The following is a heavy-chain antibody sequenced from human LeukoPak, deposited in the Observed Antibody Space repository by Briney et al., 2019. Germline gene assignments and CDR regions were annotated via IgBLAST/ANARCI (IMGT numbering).Heavy chain of an antibody. V-gene: IGHV3-33*01. CDR2: IWYDGSNK. CDR1: GFTFSSYG. CDR3: AGDYDSSGYPRALFYYYYYGMDV. D-gene: IGHD3-22*01. J-gene: IGHJ6*02. Sequence: GGSLRLSCAASGFTFSSYGMHWVRQAPGKGLEWVAVIWYDGSNKYYADSVKGRFTISRDNSKNTLYLQMNSLRAEDTAVYYCAGDYDSSGYPRALFYYYYYGMDVWGQGTTVTVSS.